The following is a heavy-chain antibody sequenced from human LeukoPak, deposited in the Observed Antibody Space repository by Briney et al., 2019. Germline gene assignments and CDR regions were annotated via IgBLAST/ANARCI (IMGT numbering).Heavy chain of an antibody. CDR1: GFTFTSSA. CDR2: IVVGSGNT. V-gene: IGHV1-58*01. J-gene: IGHJ3*02. CDR3: AADPDAPVVVPAAMSGAFDI. D-gene: IGHD2-2*01. Sequence: GTSVKVSCKASGFTFTSSAVQWVRQARGQRLEWIGWIVVGSGNTNYAQKFQERVTITRDMSTSTAYMELSSLRSEDTAVYYCAADPDAPVVVPAAMSGAFDIWGQGTMVTVSS.